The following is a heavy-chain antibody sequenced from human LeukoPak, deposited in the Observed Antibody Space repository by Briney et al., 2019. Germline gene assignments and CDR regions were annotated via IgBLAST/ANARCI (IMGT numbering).Heavy chain of an antibody. J-gene: IGHJ2*01. Sequence: GGSLRLSCAASGFXVSSNYISWVRQAPGKGLEWVSIIYSGGSTFYADSVKGRFTISGHNSKNTLDLQMNPLRAEDTAVYYCARVRIGWYFDLWGRGTLVTVSS. V-gene: IGHV3-53*04. CDR2: IYSGGST. CDR1: GFXVSSNY. D-gene: IGHD2-15*01. CDR3: ARVRIGWYFDL.